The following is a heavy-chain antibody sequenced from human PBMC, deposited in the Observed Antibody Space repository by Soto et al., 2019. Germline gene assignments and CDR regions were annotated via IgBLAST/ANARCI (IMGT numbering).Heavy chain of an antibody. Sequence: QVQLQESGPGLVKPSQTLSLTCTVSGGSISSGGYYWSWIGQHPGKGLEWIGYIYYSGSTYYNPSLKSRVTISVDTSKNQFSLKLSSVTAADTTVYYCERARAYSSTPTLDYWGQGTLVTVSS. CDR2: IYYSGST. V-gene: IGHV4-31*03. J-gene: IGHJ4*02. D-gene: IGHD6-13*01. CDR1: GGSISSGGYY. CDR3: ERARAYSSTPTLDY.